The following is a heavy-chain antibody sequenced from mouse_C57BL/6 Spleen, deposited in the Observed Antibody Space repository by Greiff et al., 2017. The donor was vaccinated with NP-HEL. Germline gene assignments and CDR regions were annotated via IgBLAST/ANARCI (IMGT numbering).Heavy chain of an antibody. V-gene: IGHV5-16*01. CDR3: AREGLRDWYFDV. D-gene: IGHD2-4*01. Sequence: EVKVEESEGGLVQPGSSMKLSCTASGFTFSDYYMAWVRQVPEKGLEWVANIYYDGSSTYYLDSLKSRFIISRDNAKNILYLQMSSLKSEDTATYYCAREGLRDWYFDVWGTGTTVTVSS. J-gene: IGHJ1*03. CDR2: IYYDGSST. CDR1: GFTFSDYY.